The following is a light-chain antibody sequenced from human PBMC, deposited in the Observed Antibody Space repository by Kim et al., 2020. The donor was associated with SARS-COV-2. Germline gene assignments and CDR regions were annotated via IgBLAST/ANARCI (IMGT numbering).Light chain of an antibody. V-gene: IGKV3D-20*01. Sequence: EIVLTQSPATLSLSPGERATLSCGASQSVSSSDLAWYQQKPGLAPRLLIYDASNRATGIPDRFGGSGSGTDFTLTISRLEPEDFAVYYCQLYGSSGTTFGQGTRLEIK. CDR1: QSVSSSD. CDR3: QLYGSSGTT. J-gene: IGKJ5*01. CDR2: DAS.